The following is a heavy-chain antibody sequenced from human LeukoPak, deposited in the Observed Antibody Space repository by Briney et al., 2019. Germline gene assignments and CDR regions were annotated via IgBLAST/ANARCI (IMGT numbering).Heavy chain of an antibody. J-gene: IGHJ4*02. Sequence: GASVKVSCKASGYTFTSYDINWVRQATGQGLEWMGWMNPNSGNTGYAQKFQGRVTMTRNTSISTAYMELSSLGSEDTAVYYCARGPVYYDSSDHTGGDYWGQGTLVTVSS. D-gene: IGHD3-22*01. CDR2: MNPNSGNT. CDR3: ARGPVYYDSSDHTGGDY. V-gene: IGHV1-8*01. CDR1: GYTFTSYD.